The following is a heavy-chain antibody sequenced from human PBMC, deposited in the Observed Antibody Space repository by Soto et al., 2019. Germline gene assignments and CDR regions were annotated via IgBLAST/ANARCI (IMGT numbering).Heavy chain of an antibody. Sequence: GGSMGLSCAASGFTFCSYGMHGVRQAPGKGLEWVAVISYDGSNKYYADSVKGRFTISRDNSKNTLYLQMNSLRAEDTAVYYCAKDAPGYYDSSGYLNWFDPWGQGTLVTVSS. CDR1: GFTFCSYG. J-gene: IGHJ5*02. CDR3: AKDAPGYYDSSGYLNWFDP. V-gene: IGHV3-30*18. CDR2: ISYDGSNK. D-gene: IGHD3-22*01.